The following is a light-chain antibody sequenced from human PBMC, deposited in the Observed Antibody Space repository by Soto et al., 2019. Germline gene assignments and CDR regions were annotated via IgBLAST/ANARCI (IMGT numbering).Light chain of an antibody. Sequence: EIVLTQSPATLSLSLRQRATLCCRASQSVSNYLAWDQQKPGQALRLLIYDASNTATGIPARFSGSGSGTDFTLTISSLEPEDFAVYYCQQRSNGLTFGGGTKVDIK. J-gene: IGKJ4*01. CDR2: DAS. CDR3: QQRSNGLT. CDR1: QSVSNY. V-gene: IGKV3-11*01.